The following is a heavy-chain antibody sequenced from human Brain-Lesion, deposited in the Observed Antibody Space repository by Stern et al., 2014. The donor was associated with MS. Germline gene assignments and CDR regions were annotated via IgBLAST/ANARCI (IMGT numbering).Heavy chain of an antibody. Sequence: QVQLVESGPGLVKPSETLSLTCTVSGGSITSSSYYWGWIRQPPGRGLEYIGTVYYTGSTFYDPSLKSRVTISVDTSKHPVALNLPSVTAADTAVYYCVRPDIMGTIWNWGQGTLVTVSS. V-gene: IGHV4-39*01. J-gene: IGHJ4*02. CDR1: GGSITSSSYY. CDR3: VRPDIMGTIWN. CDR2: VYYTGST. D-gene: IGHD1-26*01.